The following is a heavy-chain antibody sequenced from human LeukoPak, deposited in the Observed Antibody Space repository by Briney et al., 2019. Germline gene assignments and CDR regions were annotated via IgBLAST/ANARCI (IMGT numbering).Heavy chain of an antibody. CDR3: ARTRVTYGSGTIQGNLDDY. J-gene: IGHJ4*02. D-gene: IGHD3-10*01. CDR1: GGSISSGSYY. V-gene: IGHV4-61*02. CDR2: IYTSGST. Sequence: SETLSLTCTVSGGSISSGSYYWSWIRQPAGKGLEWIGRIYTSGSTNYNPSLKSRVTISVDTSKNQFSLKLSSVTAADTAVYYCARTRVTYGSGTIQGNLDDYWGQGTLVTVSS.